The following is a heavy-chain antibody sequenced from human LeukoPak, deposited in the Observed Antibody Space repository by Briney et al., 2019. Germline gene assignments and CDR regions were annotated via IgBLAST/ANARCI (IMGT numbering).Heavy chain of an antibody. J-gene: IGHJ4*02. D-gene: IGHD6-19*01. V-gene: IGHV3-21*01. CDR2: ISSSSRYI. Sequence: PGGSLRLSCAASEFTFSSYTISWVRQAPGKGLEWVSYISSSSRYIYYVDSVKGRFTISRDNAKNSLYLQMNSLRAEDTAVYYCARGRGQWLVDYWGQGTLVTVSS. CDR1: EFTFSSYT. CDR3: ARGRGQWLVDY.